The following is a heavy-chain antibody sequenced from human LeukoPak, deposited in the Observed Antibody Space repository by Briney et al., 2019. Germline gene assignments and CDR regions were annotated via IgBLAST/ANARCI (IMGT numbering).Heavy chain of an antibody. J-gene: IGHJ5*02. Sequence: GASVKVSCKASGHTFTGYYMHWVRQAPGQGLEWMGWINANSGDTNYAQKFQGRVTMTRDTSISTAYMELSSLRSEDTAVYYCARQTEQIVAAGTGGFDPWGQGTLVTVSS. CDR2: INANSGDT. CDR1: GHTFTGYY. D-gene: IGHD6-13*01. CDR3: ARQTEQIVAAGTGGFDP. V-gene: IGHV1-2*02.